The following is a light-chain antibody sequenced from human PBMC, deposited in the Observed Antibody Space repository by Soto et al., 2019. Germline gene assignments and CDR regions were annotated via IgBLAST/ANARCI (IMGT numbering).Light chain of an antibody. J-gene: IGKJ1*01. CDR1: QNIYSN. V-gene: IGKV3-15*01. CDR2: RAS. CDR3: LQYHNLWA. Sequence: EIVLTQSPGTLSLSPGERATLSCRASQNIYSNVAWYQQRPGQAPRLLIYRASTRATGIPARFSGSGSGTEFTLTISSLQSDDFTVYSCLQYHNLWAFGQGAKVDI.